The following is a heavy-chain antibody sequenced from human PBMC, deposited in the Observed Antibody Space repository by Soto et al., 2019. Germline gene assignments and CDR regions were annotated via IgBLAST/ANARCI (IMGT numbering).Heavy chain of an antibody. J-gene: IGHJ6*02. Sequence: QVQLVQSGAEVKKPGASVKVSCKASGYTFTGYYMHWVRQAPGQGLEWMGWINPNSGGTTYAQKFQGWVTMTRDTSTSTAYMQLSRMRPEDTAVHYCARAVEGGNSCGSYPMDLWCRGTTVTVSS. D-gene: IGHD1-26*01. CDR2: INPNSGGT. CDR1: GYTFTGYY. CDR3: ARAVEGGNSCGSYPMDL. V-gene: IGHV1-2*04.